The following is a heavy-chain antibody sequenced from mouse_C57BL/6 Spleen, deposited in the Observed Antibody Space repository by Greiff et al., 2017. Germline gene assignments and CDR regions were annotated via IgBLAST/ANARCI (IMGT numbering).Heavy chain of an antibody. D-gene: IGHD4-1*01. J-gene: IGHJ4*01. Sequence: VQLKQSGPELVKPGASVKISCKASGYTFTDYYMNWVKQSHGKSLEWIGDINPNNGGTSYNQKFKGKATLTVDKSSSTAYMELRSLTSEDSAVYYCARELGRRAMDYWGQGTSVTVSS. CDR3: ARELGRRAMDY. CDR1: GYTFTDYY. CDR2: INPNNGGT. V-gene: IGHV1-26*01.